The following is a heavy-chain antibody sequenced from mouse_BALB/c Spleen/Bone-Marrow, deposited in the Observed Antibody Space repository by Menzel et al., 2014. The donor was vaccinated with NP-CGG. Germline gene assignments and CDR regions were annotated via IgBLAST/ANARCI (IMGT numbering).Heavy chain of an antibody. CDR1: GFNIKDTY. J-gene: IGHJ3*01. Sequence: DVKLQESGAELVKPGASVKLSCTASGFNIKDTYMHWVKQRPEQGLEWIGRIDPANGNTKYDPKFQGKATITADTSSNTAYLQLSSLTSEDTAVYYCAPYYYGSSSFAYWGQGTLVTVSA. CDR3: APYYYGSSSFAY. V-gene: IGHV14-3*02. CDR2: IDPANGNT. D-gene: IGHD1-1*01.